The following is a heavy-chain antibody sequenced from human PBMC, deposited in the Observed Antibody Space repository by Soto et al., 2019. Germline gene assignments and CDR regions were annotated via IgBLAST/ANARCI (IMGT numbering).Heavy chain of an antibody. CDR2: ISYDGSNK. CDR1: GFTFSSYG. J-gene: IGHJ4*02. Sequence: QVQLVESGGGVVQPGRSLRLSCAASGFTFSSYGMHWVRQAPGKGLEWVAVISYDGSNKYYADSVKGRFTISRDNSKNTLYLQMNSLRAEDTAVYYCAKDYGSGSYFDYWGQGTLVNVYS. D-gene: IGHD3-10*01. V-gene: IGHV3-30*18. CDR3: AKDYGSGSYFDY.